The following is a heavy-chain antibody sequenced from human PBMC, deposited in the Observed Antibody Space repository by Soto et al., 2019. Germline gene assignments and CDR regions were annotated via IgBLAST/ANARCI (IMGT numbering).Heavy chain of an antibody. J-gene: IGHJ4*02. Sequence: QVQLQESGPGLVKPSQTLSLTCTVSGGSISSDGYYWSWIRQHPGKGLEWIGYIFYSGSTYYNPSLKSRVAISVDTSKNQCSLKLSSVTAADTAVYYCARAPGDYFDCWGQGTLVTVSS. V-gene: IGHV4-31*03. CDR3: ARAPGDYFDC. CDR1: GGSISSDGYY. CDR2: IFYSGST.